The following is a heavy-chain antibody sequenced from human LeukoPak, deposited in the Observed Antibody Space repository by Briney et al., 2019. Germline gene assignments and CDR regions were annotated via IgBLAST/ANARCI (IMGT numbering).Heavy chain of an antibody. CDR2: IYYTGST. D-gene: IGHD3-22*01. J-gene: IGHJ4*02. CDR1: FNSIRSSSYY. V-gene: IGHV4-39*01. Sequence: SETLSLTCTVSFNSIRSSSYYWGWIRQFPGKGLESIGYIYYTGSTYYSSSLKSRVTISVDTSNNQFSLRLNSVTAADTAVYYCASRYYYDSSGYFLHWGQGTLVTVSS. CDR3: ASRYYYDSSGYFLH.